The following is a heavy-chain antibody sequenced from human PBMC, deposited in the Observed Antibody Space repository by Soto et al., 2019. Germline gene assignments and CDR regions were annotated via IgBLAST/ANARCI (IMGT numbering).Heavy chain of an antibody. CDR2: ISYDGSNK. Sequence: GGSLRLSCAASGFTFSSYAMHWVRQAPGKGLEWVAVISYDGSNKYYADSVKGRFTISRDNSKNTLYLQMNSLRAEDTAVYYCAREPYYYDSSGYRFTWVDPWGQGTLVTVSS. D-gene: IGHD3-22*01. CDR3: AREPYYYDSSGYRFTWVDP. V-gene: IGHV3-30-3*01. CDR1: GFTFSSYA. J-gene: IGHJ5*02.